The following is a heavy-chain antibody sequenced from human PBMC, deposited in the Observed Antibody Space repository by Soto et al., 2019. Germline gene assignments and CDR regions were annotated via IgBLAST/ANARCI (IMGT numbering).Heavy chain of an antibody. Sequence: GASVKVSCKASGGTFSSYTISWVRQEPGQGLEWMGRIIPILGIANYAQKFQGRVTITADKSTSTAYMELSSLRSEDTAVYYCARGDSSGWYYFDYWGQGTLVTVSS. D-gene: IGHD6-19*01. CDR1: GGTFSSYT. CDR3: ARGDSSGWYYFDY. V-gene: IGHV1-69*02. CDR2: IIPILGIA. J-gene: IGHJ4*02.